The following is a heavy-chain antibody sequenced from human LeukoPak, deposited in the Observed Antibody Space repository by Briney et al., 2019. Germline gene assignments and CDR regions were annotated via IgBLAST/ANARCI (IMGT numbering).Heavy chain of an antibody. V-gene: IGHV1-69*04. CDR2: IIPILGIA. J-gene: IGHJ4*02. D-gene: IGHD2-15*01. CDR1: GATFSSYA. Sequence: PVKVSCKASGATFSSYAISWVRQAPGQGLEWMGRIIPILGIANYAQKFQGRVTITADKSTSTAYMGLSSLRSEDTAVYYCASPPACRSGGSCYINFDYWGQGTLVTVSS. CDR3: ASPPACRSGGSCYINFDY.